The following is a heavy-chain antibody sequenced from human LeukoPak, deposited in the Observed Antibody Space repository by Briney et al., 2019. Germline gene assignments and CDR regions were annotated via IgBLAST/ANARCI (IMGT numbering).Heavy chain of an antibody. CDR1: GYTLTELS. Sequence: ASVKVSCKVSGYTLTELSMHWVRQAPGKGLEWMGGFDPEDGETIYAQKFQGRVTMTEDTSTDTAYMGLSSLRSEDTAVYYCATGTRSSGAFDIWGQGTMVTVSS. D-gene: IGHD3-10*01. CDR3: ATGTRSSGAFDI. V-gene: IGHV1-24*01. J-gene: IGHJ3*02. CDR2: FDPEDGET.